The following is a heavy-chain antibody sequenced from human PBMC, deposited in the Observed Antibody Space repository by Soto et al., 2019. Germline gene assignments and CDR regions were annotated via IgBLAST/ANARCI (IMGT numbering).Heavy chain of an antibody. D-gene: IGHD2-15*01. V-gene: IGHV3-30*18. CDR3: AKDRRDGDFMHILVVDF. Sequence: SLRLSCATSGFSLSSYAMHWVRQAQGKGLEWVALMSYDETKKYYADSVKGRFTISRDTSKNTLFLQMNNLRVEDTAVYYCAKDRRDGDFMHILVVDFWGQGALVTVSS. J-gene: IGHJ4*02. CDR2: MSYDETKK. CDR1: GFSLSSYA.